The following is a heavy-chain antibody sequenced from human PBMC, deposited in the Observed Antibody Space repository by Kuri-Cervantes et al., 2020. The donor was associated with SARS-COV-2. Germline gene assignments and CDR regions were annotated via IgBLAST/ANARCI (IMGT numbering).Heavy chain of an antibody. CDR1: GSTFSSDA. Sequence: GGSLRLSCAASGSTFSSDAMSWVRQAPGKGLEWFSAISGSGGSTYYADSVKGRFTISRDNSKNTLYLQMNSLRAEDTAVYYCAKVVRRTPNREPPAPDDAFDIWGQGTMVTVSS. V-gene: IGHV3-23*01. J-gene: IGHJ3*02. CDR2: ISGSGGST. D-gene: IGHD1-14*01. CDR3: AKVVRRTPNREPPAPDDAFDI.